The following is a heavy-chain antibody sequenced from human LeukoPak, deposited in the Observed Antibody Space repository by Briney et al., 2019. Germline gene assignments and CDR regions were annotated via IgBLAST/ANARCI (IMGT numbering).Heavy chain of an antibody. D-gene: IGHD2-8*01. J-gene: IGHJ6*03. Sequence: PSETLSLTCTVSGYSISSDYYWGWIRQPPGKGLEWIGSIYHSGSTYYNPSLKSRVTISVDTSKNQFSLKLSSVTAADTAVYYCARDGNGLGAYYYMDVWGKGTTVTVSS. CDR1: GYSISSDYY. CDR3: ARDGNGLGAYYYMDV. CDR2: IYHSGST. V-gene: IGHV4-38-2*02.